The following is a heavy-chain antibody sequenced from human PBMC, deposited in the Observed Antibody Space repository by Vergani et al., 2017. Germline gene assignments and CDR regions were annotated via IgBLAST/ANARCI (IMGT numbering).Heavy chain of an antibody. Sequence: QLQLQESGPGLVKPSETLSLTCTVSGGSIRSSSYHWGWIRQPPGKGLEWIGRIYYSVSTDYNPSLKSRVTISVDTAQNQFSLKLSSVTAADTAVYYCARERPMITFGGSPPNDYWGQGTLVTVSS. V-gene: IGHV4-39*07. CDR3: ARERPMITFGGSPPNDY. CDR1: GGSIRSSSYH. CDR2: IYYSVST. J-gene: IGHJ4*02. D-gene: IGHD3-16*01.